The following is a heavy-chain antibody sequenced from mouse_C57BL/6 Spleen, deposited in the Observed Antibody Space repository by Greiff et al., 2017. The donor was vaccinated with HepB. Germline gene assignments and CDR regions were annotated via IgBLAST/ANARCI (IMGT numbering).Heavy chain of an antibody. D-gene: IGHD2-4*01. CDR1: GFTFSSYA. J-gene: IGHJ4*01. CDR3: ASGGLRGYYAMDY. CDR2: ISDGGSYT. V-gene: IGHV5-4*03. Sequence: EVMLVESGGGLVKPGGSLKLSCAASGFTFSSYAMSWVRQTPEKRLEWVATISDGGSYTYYPDNVKGRFTISRDNAKNNLYLQMSHLKSEDTAMYYCASGGLRGYYAMDYWGQGTSVTVSS.